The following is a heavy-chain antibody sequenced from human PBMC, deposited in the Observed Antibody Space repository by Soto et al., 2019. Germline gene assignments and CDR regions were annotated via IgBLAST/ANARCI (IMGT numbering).Heavy chain of an antibody. J-gene: IGHJ4*02. CDR2: INGVNGNT. CDR1: GYTFRAYS. V-gene: IGHV1-3*01. CDR3: ARGRNAGLDY. Sequence: QVQVVQSGAEVNKPGASVKVSCKASGYTFRAYSMNWVRQAPGQRLEWMGWINGVNGNTEYSQTFQGRVTITRDTSASIAYLELSSLRPEDTAVYYCARGRNAGLDYWGPGTLVTVSS. D-gene: IGHD4-4*01.